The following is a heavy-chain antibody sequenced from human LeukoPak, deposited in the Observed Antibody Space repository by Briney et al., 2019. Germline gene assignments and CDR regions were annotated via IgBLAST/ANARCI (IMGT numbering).Heavy chain of an antibody. D-gene: IGHD5-24*01. J-gene: IGHJ4*02. CDR3: ARGTIDGFDY. CDR2: INHSGST. Sequence: SETLSLTCAVYGGSFGGYYWSWIRQPPGKGLEWIGEINHSGSTNYNPSLKSRVTISVDTSKNQFSLKLSSVTAADTAVYYCARGTIDGFDYWGQGTLVTVSS. CDR1: GGSFGGYY. V-gene: IGHV4-34*01.